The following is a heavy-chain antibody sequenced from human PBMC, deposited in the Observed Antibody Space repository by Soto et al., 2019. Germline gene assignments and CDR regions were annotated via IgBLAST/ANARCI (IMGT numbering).Heavy chain of an antibody. D-gene: IGHD3-16*01. J-gene: IGHJ6*02. CDR3: AREWANNTVIGGVTYRYYHGMDV. V-gene: IGHV1-46*01. CDR2: INPSSGTT. CDR1: GGTFSSYT. Sequence: ASVKVSCKASGGTFSSYTISWVRHAPGHGPEWLGIINPSSGTTRYAQNFRGRVTLTRDTSTSTVYMELTGLRSEDSAVYYCAREWANNTVIGGVTYRYYHGMDVWGQGTTVTVSS.